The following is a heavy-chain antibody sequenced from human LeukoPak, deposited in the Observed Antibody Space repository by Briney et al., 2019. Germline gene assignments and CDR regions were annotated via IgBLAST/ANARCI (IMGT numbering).Heavy chain of an antibody. D-gene: IGHD4-17*01. Sequence: SVKVSCKASGGTFSSYAISWVRQAPGQGLEWMGGIIPIFGTANYAQKFQGRVTITADESTSTAYMELSSLRSEDTAVYYCARGLEPFMTTVTTGDYWGQGTLVTVSS. CDR3: ARGLEPFMTTVTTGDY. V-gene: IGHV1-69*13. CDR1: GGTFSSYA. J-gene: IGHJ4*02. CDR2: IIPIFGTA.